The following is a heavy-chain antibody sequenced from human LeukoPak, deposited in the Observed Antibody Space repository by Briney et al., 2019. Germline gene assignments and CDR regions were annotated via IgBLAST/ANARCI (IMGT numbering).Heavy chain of an antibody. CDR1: GGTFSSYA. J-gene: IGHJ6*02. CDR2: IIPIFGTA. CDR3: ARGWEVRGVIDRYGMDV. V-gene: IGHV1-69*13. D-gene: IGHD3-10*01. Sequence: ASVTVSCKASGGTFSSYAISWVRQAPGQGLEWMGGIIPIFGTANYAQKFQGRVTITADESTSTAYMELSSLRSEDTAVYYCARGWEVRGVIDRYGMDVWGQGTTVTVSS.